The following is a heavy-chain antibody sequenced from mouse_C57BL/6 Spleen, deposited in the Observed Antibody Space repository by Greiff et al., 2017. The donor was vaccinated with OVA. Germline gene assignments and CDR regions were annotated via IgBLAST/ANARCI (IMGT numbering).Heavy chain of an antibody. Sequence: EVQLQQSGPELVKPGASVKISCKASGYTFTDYYMNWVKQSHGQSLEWIGDINPNNGGTSYNQKFKGKATLTVDKSSSTAYMELRSLTSEDSAVYYCAAGSSYGYFDVWGTGTTVTVSS. CDR1: GYTFTDYY. V-gene: IGHV1-26*01. CDR2: INPNNGGT. D-gene: IGHD1-1*01. CDR3: AAGSSYGYFDV. J-gene: IGHJ1*03.